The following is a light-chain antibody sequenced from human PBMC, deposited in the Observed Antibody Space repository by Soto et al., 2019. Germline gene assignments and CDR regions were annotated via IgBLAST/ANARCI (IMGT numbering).Light chain of an antibody. CDR2: AAS. CDR3: QQSFNLPRT. Sequence: DIEMTQSPSSLSASVGETITITCRASQSISSSLNWFQHSPGQPPKLLLFAASNLHAGIPPRFSGSGCGTCFSLTIRSLQPEDFATYYCQQSFNLPRTFGPGTRVEFK. V-gene: IGKV1-39*01. CDR1: QSISSS. J-gene: IGKJ1*01.